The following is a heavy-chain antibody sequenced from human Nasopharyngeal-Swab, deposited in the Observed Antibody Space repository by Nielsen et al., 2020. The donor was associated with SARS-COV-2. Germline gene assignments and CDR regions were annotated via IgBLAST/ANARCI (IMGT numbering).Heavy chain of an antibody. CDR2: IYLGDSDT. J-gene: IGHJ4*02. V-gene: IGHV5-51*01. Sequence: VRQMPGKGLEWMGIIYLGDSDTRYSPSFQGQVTISADKSISTAYLQRSSLKASDTAMYYCARLNSGSYPDYWGQGTLVTVSS. D-gene: IGHD1-26*01. CDR3: ARLNSGSYPDY.